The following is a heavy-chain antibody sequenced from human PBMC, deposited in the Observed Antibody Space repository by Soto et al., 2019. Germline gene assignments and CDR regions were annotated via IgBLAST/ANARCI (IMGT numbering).Heavy chain of an antibody. CDR2: ISGSGGST. J-gene: IGHJ6*02. Sequence: GGSLRLSCAASGFTFSSYAMSWVRQAPGKGLEWVSAISGSGGSTYYADSVKGRFTISRDNSKNTLYLQMNSLRAEDTAVYYCAREKNIATQSYYYGMDVWGQGTTVTVSS. V-gene: IGHV3-23*01. CDR1: GFTFSSYA. CDR3: AREKNIATQSYYYGMDV. D-gene: IGHD6-6*01.